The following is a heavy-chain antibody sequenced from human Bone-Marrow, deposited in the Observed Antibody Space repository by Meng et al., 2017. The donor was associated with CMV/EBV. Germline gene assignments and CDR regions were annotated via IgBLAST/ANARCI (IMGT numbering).Heavy chain of an antibody. J-gene: IGHJ4*02. V-gene: IGHV1-46*01. CDR3: AAKIDTTYFDY. Sequence: ASVNVSCKTSGYTFTSYYMHWVRQAPGQGLEWMGIINPNGGSTAYAQKFQGRVTMTGDTSTSTIYMELSSLRSEDTAVYFCAAKIDTTYFDYWGQGTLVTVSS. CDR2: INPNGGST. CDR1: GYTFTSYY. D-gene: IGHD1-1*01.